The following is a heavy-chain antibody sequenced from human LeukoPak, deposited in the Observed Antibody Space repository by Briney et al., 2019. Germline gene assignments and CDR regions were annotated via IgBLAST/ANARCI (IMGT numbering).Heavy chain of an antibody. CDR2: ISGSGGST. Sequence: GGSLRLSCAGSGFTFSSYGMSWVRQAPGKGLEWVSGISGSGGSTYYADSVKGRFTISRDNSKDTLYLQMNSLRAEDTAVYYCAKRAMWDLYWYFDLWGRGTLVTVSS. J-gene: IGHJ2*01. D-gene: IGHD1-26*01. CDR3: AKRAMWDLYWYFDL. V-gene: IGHV3-23*01. CDR1: GFTFSSYG.